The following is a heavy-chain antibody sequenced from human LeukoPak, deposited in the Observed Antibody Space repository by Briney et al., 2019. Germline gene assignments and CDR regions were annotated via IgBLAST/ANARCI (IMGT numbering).Heavy chain of an antibody. CDR2: ISGSGGST. J-gene: IGHJ4*02. Sequence: GASLRLYCAASGFTFSSYAMSWVRQAPGKGLEWVSAISGSGGSTYYADSVRGRLTIYRDNSKNTLYLQMTSLRAEDTAVYYCAKNTVNDRVSIEYWGQGTLVTVSS. CDR1: GFTFSSYA. CDR3: AKNTVNDRVSIEY. D-gene: IGHD3-22*01. V-gene: IGHV3-23*01.